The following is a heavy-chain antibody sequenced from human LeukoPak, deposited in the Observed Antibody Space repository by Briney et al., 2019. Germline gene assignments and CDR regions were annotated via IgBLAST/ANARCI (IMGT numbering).Heavy chain of an antibody. D-gene: IGHD6-13*01. Sequence: GGSLRLSCAAWGYTYSRYYMHWVRQAPGKGLVWVSRINSDGRSTTYADSVRGRFTVSRDNAKNTLYLQMNSVKVEDTAMYYCTRVFVGDEYSSSGYWGQGTLVTVSS. CDR1: GYTYSRYY. CDR3: TRVFVGDEYSSSGY. V-gene: IGHV3-74*01. CDR2: INSDGRST. J-gene: IGHJ4*02.